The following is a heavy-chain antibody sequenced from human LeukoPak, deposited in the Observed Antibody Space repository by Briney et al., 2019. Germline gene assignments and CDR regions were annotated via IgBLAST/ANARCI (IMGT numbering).Heavy chain of an antibody. J-gene: IGHJ3*02. CDR2: IYSGGST. V-gene: IGHV3-66*01. CDR3: ASATGTMPDAFDI. D-gene: IGHD1-1*01. Sequence: GGSLRLSCAASGFTLSRYRMNWVRQAPGKGLEWVSVIYSGGSTYYADSVKGRFTISRDNSKNTLYLQMNSLRAEDTAVYYCASATGTMPDAFDIWAKGQWSPSLQ. CDR1: GFTLSRYR.